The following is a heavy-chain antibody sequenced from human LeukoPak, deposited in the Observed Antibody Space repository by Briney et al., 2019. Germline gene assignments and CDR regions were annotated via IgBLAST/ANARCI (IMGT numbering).Heavy chain of an antibody. D-gene: IGHD2-2*01. CDR3: ASSELYCSSTSCPRGRSDY. CDR2: IYTSGST. CDR1: GGSISSYY. V-gene: IGHV4-4*09. J-gene: IGHJ4*02. Sequence: PSETLSLTCTVSGGSISSYYWSWIRQPPGKGLEWIGYIYTSGSTNYNPSLKSRVTISVDTSKNQFSLKLSSVTAADTAVYYCASSELYCSSTSCPRGRSDYWGQGTLVTVSS.